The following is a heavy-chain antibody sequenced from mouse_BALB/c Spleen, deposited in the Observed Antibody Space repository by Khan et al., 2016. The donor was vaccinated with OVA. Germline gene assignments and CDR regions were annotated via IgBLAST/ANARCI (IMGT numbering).Heavy chain of an antibody. CDR3: ARSIMAN. CDR2: ISYSGST. CDR1: GYSITSDYA. V-gene: IGHV3-2*02. J-gene: IGHJ2*01. Sequence: EVQLQESGPGLVKPSQSLSLTCTVTGYSITSDYAWNWIRQFPGNNLEWMGYISYSGSTCYNPSLKSRISLTRDTSKNQFFLQLTSVTTEDTATYYCARSIMANWGQGTTLTVSS.